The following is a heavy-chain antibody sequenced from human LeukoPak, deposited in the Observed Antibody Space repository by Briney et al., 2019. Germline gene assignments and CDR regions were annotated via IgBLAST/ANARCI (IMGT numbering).Heavy chain of an antibody. J-gene: IGHJ5*02. CDR3: ARDRDYYYDSSGYLTELGFDP. Sequence: SETLSLTCAVYGGSFSGYYWSWIRQPPGKGLEWIGEINHSGSTNYNPSLKSRVTMSVDTSKNQFSLKLSSVTAADTAVYYCARDRDYYYDSSGYLTELGFDPWGQGTLVTVSS. CDR2: INHSGST. V-gene: IGHV4-34*01. CDR1: GGSFSGYY. D-gene: IGHD3-22*01.